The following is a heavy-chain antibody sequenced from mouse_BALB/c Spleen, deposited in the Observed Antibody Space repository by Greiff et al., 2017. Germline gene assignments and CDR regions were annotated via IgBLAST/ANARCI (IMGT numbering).Heavy chain of an antibody. CDR2: ISSGSSTI. Sequence: EVKLMESGGGLVQPGGSRKLSCAASGFTFSSFGMHWVRQAPEKGLEWVAYISSGSSTIYYADTVKGRFTISRDNPKNTLFLQMTSLRSEDTAMYYCARSPLSFYAMDYWGQGTSVTVSS. J-gene: IGHJ4*01. CDR1: GFTFSSFG. V-gene: IGHV5-17*02. D-gene: IGHD1-1*02. CDR3: ARSPLSFYAMDY.